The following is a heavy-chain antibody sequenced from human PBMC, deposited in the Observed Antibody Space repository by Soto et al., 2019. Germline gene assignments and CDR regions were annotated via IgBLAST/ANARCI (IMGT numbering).Heavy chain of an antibody. CDR1: GGSISSGGYY. CDR2: IYYSGST. Sequence: SETLSLTCTVSGGSISSGGYYWSWIRQHPGKGLEWIGYIYYSGSTYYNPSLKNRVTISVDTSKNQFSLKLSSVTAADTAVYYCARANLRTQLGYYYYGMDVWGQGTTVTVSS. D-gene: IGHD3-16*01. V-gene: IGHV4-31*03. J-gene: IGHJ6*02. CDR3: ARANLRTQLGYYYYGMDV.